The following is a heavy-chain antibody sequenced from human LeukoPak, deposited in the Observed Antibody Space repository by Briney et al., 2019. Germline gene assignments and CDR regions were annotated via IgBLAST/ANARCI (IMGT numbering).Heavy chain of an antibody. Sequence: ASVKVSCKASGYTFTRYGVSWVRQAPGQGLECMGWISAYNGHTNYAQKFQGRVTMTTDTSTSTASMELRSLRSDDTAVYYCARDLGDILSGLYMDVWGKGTTVTVSS. V-gene: IGHV1-18*01. J-gene: IGHJ6*03. CDR2: ISAYNGHT. CDR3: ARDLGDILSGLYMDV. CDR1: GYTFTRYG. D-gene: IGHD3-9*01.